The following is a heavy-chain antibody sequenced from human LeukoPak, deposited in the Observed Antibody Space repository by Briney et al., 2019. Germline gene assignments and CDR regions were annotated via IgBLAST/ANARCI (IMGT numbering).Heavy chain of an antibody. V-gene: IGHV4-34*01. CDR2: MYYIGST. CDR3: VKEGF. J-gene: IGHJ4*02. CDR1: GGSFSGYY. Sequence: SETLSLTCAVYGGSFSGYYWSWIRQPPGKGLEWIASMYYIGSTYYNPSLKSRVTISQDTSKNQFSLKLDSVTAAGTAVYYCVKEGFWGRGTLVTASS.